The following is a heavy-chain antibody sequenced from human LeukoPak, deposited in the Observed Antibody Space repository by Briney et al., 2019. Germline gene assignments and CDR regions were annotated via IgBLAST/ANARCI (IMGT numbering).Heavy chain of an antibody. J-gene: IGHJ4*02. V-gene: IGHV3-30*03. CDR2: ISYDGGNK. Sequence: GGSLRLSCAASGFTFSSYAMSWVRQAPGKGLEWVAVISYDGGNKYYADSVRGRFTISRDNSKNTAYLQVNSLRDEDTAVYYCARLTTTVTTPSDYWGQGTLVTVSS. CDR1: GFTFSSYA. CDR3: ARLTTTVTTPSDY. D-gene: IGHD4-17*01.